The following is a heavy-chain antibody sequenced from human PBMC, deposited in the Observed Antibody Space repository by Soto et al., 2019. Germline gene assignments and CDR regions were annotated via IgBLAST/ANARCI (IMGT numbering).Heavy chain of an antibody. Sequence: QVLLVQSGAEVRKPESSVRVSCKASGGTFTDFTISWLRQIPGQGLEWMGRLIPLLGIPTYAQRFQGRLTITADKTTGTSYMELTSLTSDDTAVYYCAREGVHQLVYRFDLWGQGTLVAVSS. V-gene: IGHV1-69*02. CDR1: GGTFTDFT. CDR3: AREGVHQLVYRFDL. J-gene: IGHJ4*02. CDR2: LIPLLGIP. D-gene: IGHD1-1*01.